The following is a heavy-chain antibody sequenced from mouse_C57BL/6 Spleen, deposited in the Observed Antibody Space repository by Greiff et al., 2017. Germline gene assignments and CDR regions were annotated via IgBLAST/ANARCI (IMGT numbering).Heavy chain of an antibody. CDR3: GRTTPYALYLDV. CDR1: GYSFTDYT. V-gene: IGHV1-39*01. J-gene: IGHJ1*03. D-gene: IGHD1-1*01. CDR2: INPNYGTT. Sequence: VQLQQSGPELVKPGASVKISCKASGYSFTDYTMHWVKQSHGKSLEWIGVINPNYGTTSYNQKFKGKATLTVDQSSSTAYMQLNSLTSEDSAVXYCGRTTPYALYLDVWGTGTTVTVSS.